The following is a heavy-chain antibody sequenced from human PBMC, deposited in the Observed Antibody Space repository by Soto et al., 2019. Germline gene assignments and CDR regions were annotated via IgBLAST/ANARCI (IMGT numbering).Heavy chain of an antibody. V-gene: IGHV3-11*01. CDR1: GFTFSDYS. J-gene: IGHJ4*02. CDR2: IDSRGRTL. CDR3: ARQAARNYIDS. D-gene: IGHD6-6*01. Sequence: GGSLRLACVASGFTFSDYSMSWIRQAPGKGLEWLAFIDSRGRTLSYADSVRGRFTISRDNAENSVYLQMDSLRADDTAVYYCARQAARNYIDSWGQGNSVTAPQ.